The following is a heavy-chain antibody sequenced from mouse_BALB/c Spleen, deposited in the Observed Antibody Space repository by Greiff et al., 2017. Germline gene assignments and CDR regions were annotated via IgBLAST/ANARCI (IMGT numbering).Heavy chain of an antibody. CDR2: ISSGGSYT. CDR3: ARVLYYFDY. CDR1: GFTFSSYA. V-gene: IGHV5-9-4*01. J-gene: IGHJ2*01. D-gene: IGHD6-1*01. Sequence: EVHLVESGGGLVKPGGSLKLSCAASGFTFSSYAMSWVRQSPEKRLEWVAEISSGGSYTYYPDTVTGRFTISRDNAKNTLYLEMSSLRSEDTAMYYCARVLYYFDYWGQGTTLTVSS.